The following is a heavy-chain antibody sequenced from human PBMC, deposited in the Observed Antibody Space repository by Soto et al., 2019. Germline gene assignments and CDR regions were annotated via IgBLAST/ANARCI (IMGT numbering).Heavy chain of an antibody. J-gene: IGHJ6*02. CDR1: GFTFSSYA. CDR2: ISYDGSNK. V-gene: IGHV3-30-3*01. CDR3: ASPASGDYELIPRWYGMDV. Sequence: GGSLRLSCAASGFTFSSYAMHWVRQAPGKGLEWVAVISYDGSNKYYADSVKGRFTISRDNSKNTLYLQMNSLRAEDTAVYYCASPASGDYELIPRWYGMDVWGQGTTVTVSS. D-gene: IGHD4-17*01.